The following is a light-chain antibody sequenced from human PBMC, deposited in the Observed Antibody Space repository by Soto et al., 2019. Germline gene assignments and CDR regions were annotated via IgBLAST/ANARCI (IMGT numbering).Light chain of an antibody. CDR2: EVS. V-gene: IGLV2-14*01. J-gene: IGLJ1*01. CDR1: SSDVGGYNY. CDR3: SSYTSSSTHYV. Sequence: QSALTQPASVSGSPGQSITISCTGTSSDVGGYNYVSWYQQHPGKAPKLMIYEVSNRPSGVSNRFSGSKSGNTASLTISGLQAEDEADYYGSSYTSSSTHYVFGTGTKLTVL.